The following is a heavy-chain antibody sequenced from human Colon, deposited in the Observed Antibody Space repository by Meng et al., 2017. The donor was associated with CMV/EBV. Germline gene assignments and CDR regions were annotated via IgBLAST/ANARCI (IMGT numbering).Heavy chain of an antibody. CDR2: ITNSGITT. CDR3: ARGGEMNHDY. V-gene: IGHV3-11*01. Sequence: GGSLRLSCAASGFNFSDYYMSWIRQAPGKGMDWISYITNSGITTYYADSVRDRFTISRDNAKNSLYLQMNSLRADATAVYYCARGGEMNHDYWGQGTLVTVSS. CDR1: GFNFSDYY. J-gene: IGHJ4*02. D-gene: IGHD1-14*01.